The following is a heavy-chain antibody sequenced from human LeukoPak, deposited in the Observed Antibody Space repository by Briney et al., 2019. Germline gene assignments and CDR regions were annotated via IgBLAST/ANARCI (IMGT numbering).Heavy chain of an antibody. CDR1: GGSISSTSYY. CDR3: ARHGGLSVDIAYAFDV. CDR2: IYYSGST. Sequence: SETLPLTCTVSGGSISSTSYYWGWIRQPPGKGLEWIGSIYYSGSTYYNPSLKSRVTISVDTSKNQFSLKLSSVTAADTAVYYCARHGGLSVDIAYAFDVWGQGTMVTVSS. D-gene: IGHD5-12*01. J-gene: IGHJ3*01. V-gene: IGHV4-39*01.